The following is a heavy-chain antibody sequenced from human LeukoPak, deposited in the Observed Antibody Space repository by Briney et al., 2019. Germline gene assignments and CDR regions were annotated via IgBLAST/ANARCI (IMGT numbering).Heavy chain of an antibody. CDR1: GFTFSNYG. V-gene: IGHV3-33*01. CDR2: IWYDGSNK. Sequence: GGSLRLSCAASGFTFSNYGMHRVRQAPGKGLEWVALIWYDGSNKYYADSVKGRLTISRDNSKNTLFLQMSSLRAEDTAVYYCAREGPRGNSQFDYWGQGTLVTVSS. J-gene: IGHJ4*02. D-gene: IGHD2/OR15-2a*01. CDR3: AREGPRGNSQFDY.